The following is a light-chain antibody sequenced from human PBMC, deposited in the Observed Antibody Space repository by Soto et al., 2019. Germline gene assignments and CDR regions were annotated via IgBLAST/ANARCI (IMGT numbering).Light chain of an antibody. CDR3: MQYAHWPHS. CDR1: QSLVHSSGNTF. J-gene: IGKJ2*03. V-gene: IGKV2-30*02. Sequence: DGLLTQSPLSLSVTVGQLASISCRSSQSLVHSSGNTFLSWFFQRPGQSPRRLIYKVFNRDSGAPDRFSGSGSGAHFTLQITRVEAEDVGVYYCMQYAHWPHSFGQGTKVDIK. CDR2: KVF.